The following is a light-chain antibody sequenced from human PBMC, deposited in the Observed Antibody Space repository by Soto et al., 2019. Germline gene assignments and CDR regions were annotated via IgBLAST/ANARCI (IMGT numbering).Light chain of an antibody. J-gene: IGKJ1*01. CDR2: WAS. Sequence: DIVMTQSPDSLAVSLGERATINCKSSQSVFYSSNNKNYLAWYQQKPGQPPKLLIYWASTRESGVPDRFSGSGSWTDFTLTISSLQAEDVAVYDCQQYYTTPQTFGQGTKVEIK. CDR3: QQYYTTPQT. CDR1: QSVFYSSNNKNY. V-gene: IGKV4-1*01.